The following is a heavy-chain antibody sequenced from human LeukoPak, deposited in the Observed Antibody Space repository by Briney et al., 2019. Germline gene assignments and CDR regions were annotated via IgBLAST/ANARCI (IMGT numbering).Heavy chain of an antibody. J-gene: IGHJ4*02. CDR1: GGTFSSYA. CDR2: IIPIFGIA. D-gene: IGHD2-15*01. Sequence: SVKVSCKASGGTFSSYAISWVRRAPGQGLEWMGRIIPIFGIANYAQEFQGRVTITADKSTSTAYMELSSLRSEDTAVYYCARSGWECSGGSCYLDYWGQGTLVTVSS. CDR3: ARSGWECSGGSCYLDY. V-gene: IGHV1-69*04.